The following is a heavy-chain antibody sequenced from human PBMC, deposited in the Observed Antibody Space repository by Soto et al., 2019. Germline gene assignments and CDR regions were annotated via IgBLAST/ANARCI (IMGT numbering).Heavy chain of an antibody. CDR1: GFTFSSYD. V-gene: IGHV3-23*01. CDR2: ISVSGATT. Sequence: EVQLLESGGGLVQPGGSLTLSCAASGFTFSSYDINWVRQAPGKGLEWVSRISVSGATTYNSDSVKGRFTISRDNSKKPLYLQMNSLRAHDTAVYYCAKDRGGRDFDYWGQGTLVTVSS. J-gene: IGHJ4*02. D-gene: IGHD1-26*01. CDR3: AKDRGGRDFDY.